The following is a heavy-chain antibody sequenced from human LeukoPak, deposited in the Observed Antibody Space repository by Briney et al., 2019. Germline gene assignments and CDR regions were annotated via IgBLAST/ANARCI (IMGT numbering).Heavy chain of an antibody. CDR1: GGSFSGYY. CDR2: INHSGST. V-gene: IGHV4-34*01. D-gene: IGHD6-13*01. Sequence: SETLSLTCAVYGGSFSGYYWSWIRQPPGKGLEWIGEINHSGSTNYNPSLKSRVTISVDTSKNQFSLKLSSVTAADTAVYYCARDRAAGTLDFWGQGTLVTVSS. J-gene: IGHJ4*02. CDR3: ARDRAAGTLDF.